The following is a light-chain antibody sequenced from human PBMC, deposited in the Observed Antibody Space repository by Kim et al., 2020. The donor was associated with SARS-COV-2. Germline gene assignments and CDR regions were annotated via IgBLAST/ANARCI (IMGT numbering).Light chain of an antibody. J-gene: IGLJ1*01. CDR2: DVT. CDR3: CSYERSATYV. Sequence: GQSITISCTGTSSDVGDYNYVSWYQQHPGKVPKLMIYDVTERPSGVSTRFSGSKSGNTASLTISGLQAEDEADYYCCSYERSATYVFGSGTKVTVL. V-gene: IGLV2-14*03. CDR1: SSDVGDYNY.